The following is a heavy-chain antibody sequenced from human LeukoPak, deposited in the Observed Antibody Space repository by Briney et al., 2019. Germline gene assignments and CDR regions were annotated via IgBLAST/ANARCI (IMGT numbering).Heavy chain of an antibody. CDR2: ISSSSSYI. D-gene: IGHD4-17*01. CDR3: ARDGGYGDYF. CDR1: GFTFSSYS. V-gene: IGHV3-21*01. Sequence: GGSLRLSCAASGFTFSSYSMNWVRQAPGKGPEWVSSISSSSSYIYYADSVKGRFTISRDDAKNSLYLQMNSLRAEDTAVYYCARDGGYGDYFWGQGTLVTVSS. J-gene: IGHJ4*02.